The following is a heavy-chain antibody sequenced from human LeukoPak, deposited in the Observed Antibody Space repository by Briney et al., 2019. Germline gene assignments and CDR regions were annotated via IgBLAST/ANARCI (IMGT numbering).Heavy chain of an antibody. V-gene: IGHV1-69*13. Sequence: ASVKVSCKASGGTFSSYAISWVRQAPGQGLEWMGGIIPIFGTANYAQKFQGRVTITADESTSTAYMELSSLRFEDTAVYYCARGLGVYSGYDPPGYWGQGTLVTVSS. J-gene: IGHJ4*02. D-gene: IGHD5-12*01. CDR3: ARGLGVYSGYDPPGY. CDR1: GGTFSSYA. CDR2: IIPIFGTA.